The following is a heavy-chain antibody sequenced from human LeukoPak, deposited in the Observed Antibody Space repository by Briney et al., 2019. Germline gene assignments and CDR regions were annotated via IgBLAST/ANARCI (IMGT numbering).Heavy chain of an antibody. Sequence: SETLSLACTVSGGSISSSSYYWGWIRQPPGKGLEWIGSIYYSGNTYYNPSLKSRVTISVDTSKNQFSLKLSSVTAADTAVYYCARGLRNRTGYSYGFLNAFDIWGQGTMVTVSS. CDR3: ARGLRNRTGYSYGFLNAFDI. V-gene: IGHV4-39*01. J-gene: IGHJ3*02. CDR2: IYYSGNT. D-gene: IGHD5-18*01. CDR1: GGSISSSSYY.